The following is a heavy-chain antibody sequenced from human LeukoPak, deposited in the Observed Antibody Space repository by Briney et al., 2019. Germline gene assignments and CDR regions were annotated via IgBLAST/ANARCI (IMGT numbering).Heavy chain of an antibody. V-gene: IGHV1-2*02. J-gene: IGHJ4*02. CDR2: INPNSGGT. Sequence: ASVKVSCKASGYTFTGYYMHWVRQAPGQGLEWMGWINPNSGGTNYAQKFQGRVTMTRDMSTSTVYMELSSLRSEDTAVYYCARDGRATVNAEFDYWGQGTLVTVSS. CDR1: GYTFTGYY. D-gene: IGHD4-17*01. CDR3: ARDGRATVNAEFDY.